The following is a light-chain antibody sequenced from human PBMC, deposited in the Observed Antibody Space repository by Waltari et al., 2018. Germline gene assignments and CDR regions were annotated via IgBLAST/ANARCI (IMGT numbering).Light chain of an antibody. CDR3: QQSSATPWT. CDR2: AAS. J-gene: IGKJ1*01. V-gene: IGKV1-39*01. Sequence: IQMTQSPSSLSASVGDRVTITCRASQSLSKYLNWYQQRPGRAPTLLIYAASILESGVPSRFSGSGSGTDFTLTISSLQLEDFATYYCQQSSATPWTFGQGTKIEIK. CDR1: QSLSKY.